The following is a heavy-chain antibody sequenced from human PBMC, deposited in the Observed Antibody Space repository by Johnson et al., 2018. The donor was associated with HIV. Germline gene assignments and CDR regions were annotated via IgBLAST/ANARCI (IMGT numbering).Heavy chain of an antibody. CDR3: ARQTLRAFDI. CDR1: GFTFSSYG. V-gene: IGHV3-30*02. CDR2: IRYDGSNK. Sequence: QVQLVESGGGVVQPGGSLRLSCAASGFTFSSYGMHWVRQAPGKGLEWVAFIRYDGSNKYYADSVNGRFTISRDNSKNTLYLQMNSLRAEDTAVYDCARQTLRAFDIWGQGTMVTVSS. J-gene: IGHJ3*02.